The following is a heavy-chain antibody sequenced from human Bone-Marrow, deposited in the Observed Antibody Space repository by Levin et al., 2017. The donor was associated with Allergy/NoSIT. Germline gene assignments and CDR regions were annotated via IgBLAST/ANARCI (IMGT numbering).Heavy chain of an antibody. CDR3: AHTSRALYDYVWGTYRQGSLDH. CDR1: GFSLTSNAVA. J-gene: IGHJ4*02. D-gene: IGHD3-16*02. Sequence: SGPTLVKPTQTLTLTCSFSGFSLTSNAVAVGWLRQPPGKAPEWLALISWNGDRHYSPSLKSRLTITKDTSRNQVVLTMTNMDPVDTATYYCAHTSRALYDYVWGTYRQGSLDHWGQGTLVTVSS. V-gene: IGHV2-5*01. CDR2: ISWNGDR.